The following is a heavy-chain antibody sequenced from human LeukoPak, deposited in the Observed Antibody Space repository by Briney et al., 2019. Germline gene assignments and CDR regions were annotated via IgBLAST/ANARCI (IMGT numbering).Heavy chain of an antibody. D-gene: IGHD2-15*01. CDR3: ARGPTISEAGYFDF. CDR1: GGSFSRYY. CDR2: IDHRGDT. J-gene: IGHJ4*03. V-gene: IGHV4-34*01. Sequence: SETLSLTCAVYGGSFSRYYWSWIRQSPGKGLEWIAEIDHRGDTNYNPSVKSRVTISVDTSKNQFSLKVRSLSAADTAVYYCARGPTISEAGYFDFWGQGTLVTVSS.